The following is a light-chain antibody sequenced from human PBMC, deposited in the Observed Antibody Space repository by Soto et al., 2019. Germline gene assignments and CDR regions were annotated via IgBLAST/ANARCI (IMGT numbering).Light chain of an antibody. CDR3: QKYNSAPPFT. CDR1: QGISNY. J-gene: IGKJ3*01. V-gene: IGKV1-27*01. CDR2: AAS. Sequence: DIHMTQSPSSLSASVGDRVTITCRASQGISNYLAWYQQKPGKVPKLLIYAASTLQSGVPSRFSGSGSGTDFTLTISSLQPEDVATYYCQKYNSAPPFTFGPGTTVDIK.